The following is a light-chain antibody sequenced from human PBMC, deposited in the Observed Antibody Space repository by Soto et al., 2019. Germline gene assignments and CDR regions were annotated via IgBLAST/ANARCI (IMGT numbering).Light chain of an antibody. CDR3: QQYYSSPSIT. V-gene: IGKV4-1*01. CDR1: QSVLYSSNNKNY. CDR2: WAS. Sequence: DIVMTQSPDSLAVSLGERATINCKSSQSVLYSSNNKNYLSWYQQKPGQPPKLLIYWASIRESGVPDRFSGSGSGTDLTLTISSLQAEGVAVYYCQQYYSSPSITFGQGTRLEIK. J-gene: IGKJ5*01.